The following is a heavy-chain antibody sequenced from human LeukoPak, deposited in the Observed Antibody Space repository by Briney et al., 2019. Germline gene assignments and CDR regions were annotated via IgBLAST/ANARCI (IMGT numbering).Heavy chain of an antibody. CDR2: ISAYNGNT. CDR3: ARGRPYYYDSSGYRDY. V-gene: IGHV1-18*01. CDR1: GYTFTTYD. D-gene: IGHD3-22*01. J-gene: IGHJ4*02. Sequence: ASVKVSCKASGYTFTTYDITWVRQAPGQGLEWMGWISAYNGNTNYAQKLQGRVTMTTDTSTSTAYMELRSLRSEDTAVYYCARGRPYYYDSSGYRDYWGQGTLVTVSS.